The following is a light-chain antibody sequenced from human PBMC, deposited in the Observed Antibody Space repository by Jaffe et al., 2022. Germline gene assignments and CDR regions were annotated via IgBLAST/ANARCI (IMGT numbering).Light chain of an antibody. V-gene: IGLV2-11*01. CDR2: DVS. Sequence: QSALTQPRSVSGSPGQSVTISCTGTSSDVGGYNYVSWYQKHPGKAPKVMIYDVSKRPSGVPDRFSGSKSGNTASLTISGLQAEDEADYYCCSYAGGYIYWVFGGGTKLTVL. J-gene: IGLJ3*02. CDR3: CSYAGGYIYWV. CDR1: SSDVGGYNY.